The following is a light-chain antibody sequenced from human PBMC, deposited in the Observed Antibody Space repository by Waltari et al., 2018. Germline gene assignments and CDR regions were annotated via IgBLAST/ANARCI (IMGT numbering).Light chain of an antibody. Sequence: QSLLTQPPSVSGTPGQRVTISCSGSTSNIGSNFVSWYQQLPGAAPKLLIHSNNQRPSGVPDRFSCSKSDTSASLAISGLQSADEADYYCSAWDDSLNGHVVFGGGTKLIVL. J-gene: IGLJ2*01. V-gene: IGLV1-44*01. CDR1: TSNIGSNF. CDR3: SAWDDSLNGHVV. CDR2: SNN.